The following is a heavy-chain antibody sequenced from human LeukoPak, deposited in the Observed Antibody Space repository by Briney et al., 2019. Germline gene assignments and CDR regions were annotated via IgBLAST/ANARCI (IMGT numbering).Heavy chain of an antibody. Sequence: PSETLSLTCIVSGXSIRSYYWSWIRQPPGKGLEWIGYMYYSGSTNCSPSLKSRVTISLDTSKSQFSLKLSSVTAADTAVYYCAGASAVAGALDYWGHGTLVTVSS. CDR2: MYYSGST. J-gene: IGHJ4*01. D-gene: IGHD6-19*01. CDR1: GXSIRSYY. CDR3: AGASAVAGALDY. V-gene: IGHV4-59*03.